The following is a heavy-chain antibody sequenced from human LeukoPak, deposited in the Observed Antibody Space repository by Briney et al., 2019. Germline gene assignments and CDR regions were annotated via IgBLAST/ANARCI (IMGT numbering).Heavy chain of an antibody. CDR1: GFTFSSYS. Sequence: PGGSLRLSCAASGFTFSSYSMNWVRQAPGKGLEWVSSISSSSSYIYYADSGKGRFTISRDNAKNPLYLQMNSLRAEDTAVYYCARASSWAGGPLDYWGQGTLVTVSS. CDR2: ISSSSSYI. CDR3: ARASSWAGGPLDY. J-gene: IGHJ4*02. D-gene: IGHD6-13*01. V-gene: IGHV3-21*01.